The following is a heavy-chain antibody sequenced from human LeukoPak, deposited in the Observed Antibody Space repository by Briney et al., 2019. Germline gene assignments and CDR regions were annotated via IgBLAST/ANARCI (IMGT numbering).Heavy chain of an antibody. CDR3: ARVYSSSWFSGYLYMDV. CDR2: ISYDGSNK. CDR1: GFTFSSYA. J-gene: IGHJ6*03. Sequence: GRSLRLSCAASGFTFSSYAMHWVRQAPGKGLEWVAVISYDGSNKYYADSVKGRFTISRDNAKQSLYLQMNSLRAEDTAVYYRARVYSSSWFSGYLYMDVWGTGTTVTVSS. V-gene: IGHV3-30-3*01. D-gene: IGHD6-13*01.